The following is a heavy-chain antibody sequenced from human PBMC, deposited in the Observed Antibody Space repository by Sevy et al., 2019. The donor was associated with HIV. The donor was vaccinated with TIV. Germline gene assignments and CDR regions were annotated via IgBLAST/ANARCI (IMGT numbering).Heavy chain of an antibody. CDR3: AREIDHSVTHDYGDYFDY. D-gene: IGHD4-17*01. V-gene: IGHV4-61*02. Sequence: SETLSLTCTVSGDSSGSGYYYWGWIRQPAGKGLEWIGRIGARGETHYNPSLKSRVTISLDTSKNQISLRLTSVTAADTAMYYCAREIDHSVTHDYGDYFDYWGQGTLVTVSS. CDR2: IGARGET. CDR1: GDSSGSGYYY. J-gene: IGHJ4*02.